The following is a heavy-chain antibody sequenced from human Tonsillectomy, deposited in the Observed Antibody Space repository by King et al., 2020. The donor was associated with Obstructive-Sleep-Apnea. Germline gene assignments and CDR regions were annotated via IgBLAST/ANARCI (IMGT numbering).Heavy chain of an antibody. CDR1: GGSISSYY. J-gene: IGHJ4*02. D-gene: IGHD3-22*01. CDR2: IYYSGST. CDR3: ARHVYPLDYYDSSGYEYYFDY. Sequence: QLQESGPGLVKPSETLSLTCTVSGGSISSYYWSWIRQPPGKGLEWIGYIYYSGSTNYNPSLKSRVTISIDTSKNQFSLKLGSVTAADTAVYYCARHVYPLDYYDSSGYEYYFDYWGQGTLVTVSS. V-gene: IGHV4-59*08.